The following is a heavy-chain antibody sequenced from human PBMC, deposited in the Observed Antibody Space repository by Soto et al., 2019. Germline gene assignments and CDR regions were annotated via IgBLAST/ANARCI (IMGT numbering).Heavy chain of an antibody. CDR2: IYYSGTT. V-gene: IGHV4-28*03. Sequence: SETLSLTCAVSGYSISSSNWWGWIRQPPGKGLEWIGYIYYSGTTYYNPSLKSRVTMSVDRSKNQFSLKLNSVTAADTAVYYCARVPDVWGQGTTVTVSS. J-gene: IGHJ6*02. CDR3: ARVPDV. CDR1: GYSISSSNW.